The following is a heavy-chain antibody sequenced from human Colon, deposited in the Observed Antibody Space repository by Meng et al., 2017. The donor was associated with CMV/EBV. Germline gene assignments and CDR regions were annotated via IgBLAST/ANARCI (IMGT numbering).Heavy chain of an antibody. Sequence: SVKVSCKASGGTFSSYSISWLRQAPGQGREWMGRISPALGIASYAQKFPDRVTITADISTSTAYMELTTLRSDDTAVYYCAREGLLPANIVVVPAARGPDAFDIWGQGTMVTVSS. V-gene: IGHV1-69*04. D-gene: IGHD2-2*01. J-gene: IGHJ3*02. CDR2: ISPALGIA. CDR3: AREGLLPANIVVVPAARGPDAFDI. CDR1: GGTFSSYS.